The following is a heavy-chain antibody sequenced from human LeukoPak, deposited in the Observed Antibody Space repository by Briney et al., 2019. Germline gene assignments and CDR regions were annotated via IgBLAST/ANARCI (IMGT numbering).Heavy chain of an antibody. CDR3: ARVYSGYAIDY. J-gene: IGHJ4*02. CDR1: GFTFSSYA. CDR2: ISSNGGST. D-gene: IGHD5-12*01. V-gene: IGHV3-64*01. Sequence: PGGSLRLSCAASGFTFSSYAMHWVRQAPGKGLEYVSAISSNGGSTYYANSVKGRFTISRDNSKNTLYLQMGSLRAEDMAVYYCARVYSGYAIDYWGQGTLVTVSS.